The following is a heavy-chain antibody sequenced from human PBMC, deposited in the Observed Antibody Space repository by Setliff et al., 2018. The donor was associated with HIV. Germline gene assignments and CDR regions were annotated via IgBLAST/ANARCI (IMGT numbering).Heavy chain of an antibody. D-gene: IGHD3-16*01. V-gene: IGHV5-51*01. CDR3: ARHPPDFYYGYAALDP. Sequence: GESLKISCKSSGYSFTNYWVGWVRQMPGNGLEWMGLIWPDDSDTIYSPSFRGQVTMSADKSINTAYLEMHSLKGDDTAVYYCARHPPDFYYGYAALDPWGQGTLVTVSS. J-gene: IGHJ5*02. CDR1: GYSFTNYW. CDR2: IWPDDSDT.